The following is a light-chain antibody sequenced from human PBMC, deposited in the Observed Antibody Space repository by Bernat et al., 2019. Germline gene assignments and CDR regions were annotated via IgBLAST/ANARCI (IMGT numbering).Light chain of an antibody. Sequence: AIRMTQSPSSFSASTGDRVTITCRASQGISSYLAWYQQKPGKAPKLLIYAASTLQSGVPSRFSGSGSGTDITLTISFLQSEDFATYYYQQYYSYPRPYTFGQGNKLEIK. J-gene: IGKJ2*01. V-gene: IGKV1-8*01. CDR3: QQYYSYPRPYT. CDR2: AAS. CDR1: QGISSY.